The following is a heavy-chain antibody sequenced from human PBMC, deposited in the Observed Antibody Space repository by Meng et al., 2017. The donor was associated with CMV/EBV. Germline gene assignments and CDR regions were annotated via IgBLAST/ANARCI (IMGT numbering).Heavy chain of an antibody. CDR3: ARQMRDDSSGWYAFDY. CDR1: GYSFTSYW. D-gene: IGHD6-19*01. V-gene: IGHV5-51*01. Sequence: KVSCKGSGYSFTSYWIGWVRQMPGKGLEWMGIIYPGDSDTRYSPSFHGQVTISADKSISTAYLQWSSLKASDTAMYYCARQMRDDSSGWYAFDYWGQGTLVTSPQ. J-gene: IGHJ4*02. CDR2: IYPGDSDT.